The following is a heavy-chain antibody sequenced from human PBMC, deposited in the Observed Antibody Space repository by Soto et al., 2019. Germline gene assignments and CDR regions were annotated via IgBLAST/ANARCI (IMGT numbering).Heavy chain of an antibody. J-gene: IGHJ6*02. CDR3: ARGGDVVVPAAPYYYYGMDV. D-gene: IGHD2-2*01. Sequence: PGESLKISCKGCGYSFTSYWISWVRQMPGKGLEWMGRIDPSDSYTNYSPSFQGHVTISADKSISTAYLQWSSLKASDTAMYYCARGGDVVVPAAPYYYYGMDVWGQGTTVTVSS. V-gene: IGHV5-10-1*01. CDR1: GYSFTSYW. CDR2: IDPSDSYT.